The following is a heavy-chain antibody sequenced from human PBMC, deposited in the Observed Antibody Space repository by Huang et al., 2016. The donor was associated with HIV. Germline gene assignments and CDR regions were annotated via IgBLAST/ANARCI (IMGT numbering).Heavy chain of an antibody. V-gene: IGHV4-34*01. CDR3: ARQWAVLEWLLGMDV. Sequence: QAQLQQWGAGLLKPAETLSLTCAVSGGSLTGNYLPWIRQTPGKGLEWIGESKHSGATAYHPSLASRVTISLDTSKNHFSLKLSSVTASDTAVYYCARQWAVLEWLLGMDVWGQVTTVIVSS. D-gene: IGHD3-3*01. CDR1: GGSLTGNY. J-gene: IGHJ6*02. CDR2: SKHSGAT.